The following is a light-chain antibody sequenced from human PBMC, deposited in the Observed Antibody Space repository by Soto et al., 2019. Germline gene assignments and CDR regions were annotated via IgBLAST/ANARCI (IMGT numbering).Light chain of an antibody. CDR3: QQYGTSPRT. CDR2: AAS. V-gene: IGKV3-20*01. CDR1: QSVDSNY. Sequence: EIVLTQSPGTLSLSPGERATLSCRASQSVDSNYFAWYQQKPGQAPRLLIYAASSRATGIPDRFSGSGSGTDFTLTISRLEPEDFAVYYCQQYGTSPRTFGQGTKVDIK. J-gene: IGKJ1*01.